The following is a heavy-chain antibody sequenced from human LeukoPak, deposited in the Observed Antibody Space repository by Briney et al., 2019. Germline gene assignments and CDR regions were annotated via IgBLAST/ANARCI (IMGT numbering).Heavy chain of an antibody. Sequence: PSETLSLTCAVYGGSFSGYYWSWIRQPPGKGLEWIGEINHSGSTNYNPSLKSRVTISVDTSKNQFSLKLSSVTAADTAVYYCARTPSWFDPWGQGTLVTVSS. D-gene: IGHD2-15*01. J-gene: IGHJ5*02. CDR2: INHSGST. CDR1: GGSFSGYY. CDR3: ARTPSWFDP. V-gene: IGHV4-34*01.